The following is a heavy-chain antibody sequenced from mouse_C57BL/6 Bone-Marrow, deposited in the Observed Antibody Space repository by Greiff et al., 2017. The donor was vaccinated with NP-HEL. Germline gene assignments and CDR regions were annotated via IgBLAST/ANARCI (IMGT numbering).Heavy chain of an antibody. D-gene: IGHD2-4*01. CDR1: GFTFTDYY. V-gene: IGHV7-3*01. CDR2: IRNKASGYTT. J-gene: IGHJ4*01. Sequence: EVQGVESGGGLVQPGGSLSLSCAASGFTFTDYYMNWVRQPPGNALEWLGFIRNKASGYTTEYSASVKGRFTISRDNSQSILYLQMNALRAEDSATYYCARSIYYDYADDPFYAMDYWGQGTSVTVSS. CDR3: ARSIYYDYADDPFYAMDY.